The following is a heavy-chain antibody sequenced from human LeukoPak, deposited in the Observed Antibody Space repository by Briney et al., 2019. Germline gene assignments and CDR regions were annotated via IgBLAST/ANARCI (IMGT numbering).Heavy chain of an antibody. J-gene: IGHJ6*03. D-gene: IGHD6-13*01. V-gene: IGHV4-39*07. CDR2: IYYRGST. CDR3: ARLTDLDSSSNYYMDV. CDR1: GGSISSSSYY. Sequence: TSETLSLTCTVSGGSISSSSYYWGWIRQPPGKGLEWIGSIYYRGSTYYNPSLKSRVTISVDTSKNQFSLKLSSVTAADTAVYYCARLTDLDSSSNYYMDVWGKGTTVTVSS.